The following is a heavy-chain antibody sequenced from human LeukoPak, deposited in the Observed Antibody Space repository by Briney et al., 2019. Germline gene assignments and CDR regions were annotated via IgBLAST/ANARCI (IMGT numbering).Heavy chain of an antibody. Sequence: GGSLRLSCAASGFTFSSYSMNWVRQAPGKGLEWVSYISSSSSTIYYADSVKGRFTISRDNAKNSLYLQMNSLRAEDTAVYYCARDPQWFGGPTPDYFDYWGQGTLVTVSS. V-gene: IGHV3-48*04. CDR2: ISSSSSTI. CDR1: GFTFSSYS. D-gene: IGHD3-10*01. CDR3: ARDPQWFGGPTPDYFDY. J-gene: IGHJ4*02.